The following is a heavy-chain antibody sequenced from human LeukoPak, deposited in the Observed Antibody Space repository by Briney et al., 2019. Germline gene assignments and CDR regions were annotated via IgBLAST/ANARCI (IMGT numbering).Heavy chain of an antibody. J-gene: IGHJ4*02. CDR1: GYTFTNYP. V-gene: IGHV7-4-1*02. Sequence: GASVKVSRKASGYTFTNYPMIWVRQAPGQGLEWMGWINTNTGNPTYAQGFTGRFVFSLDTSVSTAYLQITSLKAEDSVVYYCARGGYSRGQGSPFDYWGQGTLVTVSS. CDR2: INTNTGNP. D-gene: IGHD6-19*01. CDR3: ARGGYSRGQGSPFDY.